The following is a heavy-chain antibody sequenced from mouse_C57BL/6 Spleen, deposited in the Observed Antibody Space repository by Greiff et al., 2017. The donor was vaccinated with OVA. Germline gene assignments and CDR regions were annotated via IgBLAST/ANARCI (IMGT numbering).Heavy chain of an antibody. CDR3: ARYGYYVDY. Sequence: VRLQESEPGLVQPSQSRSITGPVSVSSLPGNGVPWVRQSPGKGLEWLGVIWSGGSTDYNAAFISRLSISKDNSKSQVFFKMNSLQADDTAIYYCARYGYYVDYWGQGTTLTVSS. J-gene: IGHJ2*01. CDR2: IWSGGST. CDR1: VSSLPGNG. V-gene: IGHV2-2*01. D-gene: IGHD2-2*01.